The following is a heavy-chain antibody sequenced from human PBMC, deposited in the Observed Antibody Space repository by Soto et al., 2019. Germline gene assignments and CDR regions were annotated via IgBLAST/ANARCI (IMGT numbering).Heavy chain of an antibody. D-gene: IGHD1-26*01. CDR3: AGFSSGTYLFDL. J-gene: IGHJ5*02. CDR2: IYGTGTT. CDR1: DGSISSYY. Sequence: PSEALSLTCTVSDGSISSYYWSWIRQPPGKGLEWIGYIYGTGTTNYSPSLTNRDTISVDMSKNQFSLRLSSVTAADTAVYYCAGFSSGTYLFDLWGQGTPVTVS. V-gene: IGHV4-59*01.